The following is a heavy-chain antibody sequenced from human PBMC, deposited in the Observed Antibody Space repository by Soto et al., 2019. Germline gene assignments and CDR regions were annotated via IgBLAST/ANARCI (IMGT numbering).Heavy chain of an antibody. Sequence: QVQLVQSGAEVKKPGSSVKVSCKASGGTFSRYSFTWVRQAPGHGLEWMGRIMPVFGIASYAQKFQGRVTITADESTSIAFMELSSLRSEDTAVYYCAREDRDRETGLVRAAIDGMDVW. J-gene: IGHJ6*01. V-gene: IGHV1-69*08. CDR1: GGTFSRYS. CDR3: AREDRDRETGLVRAAIDGMDV. D-gene: IGHD2-2*01. CDR2: IMPVFGIA.